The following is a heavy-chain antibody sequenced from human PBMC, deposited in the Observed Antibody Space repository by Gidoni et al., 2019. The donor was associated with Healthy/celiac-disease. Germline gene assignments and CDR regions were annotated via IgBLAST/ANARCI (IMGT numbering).Heavy chain of an antibody. Sequence: QLQLQESGSGLVKPSQTLSLTCAVAGGSISSGGYSWSWIRQPPGKGLEWIGYIYHSGSTYYNPSLKSRVTISVDRSKNQFSLKLSSVTAADTAVYYCARWDDSSHYDAFDIWGQGTMVTVSS. D-gene: IGHD3-22*01. CDR3: ARWDDSSHYDAFDI. V-gene: IGHV4-30-2*01. CDR1: GGSISSGGYS. J-gene: IGHJ3*02. CDR2: IYHSGST.